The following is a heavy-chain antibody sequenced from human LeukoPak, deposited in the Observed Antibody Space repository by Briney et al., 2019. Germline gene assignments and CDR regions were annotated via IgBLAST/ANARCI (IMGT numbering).Heavy chain of an antibody. Sequence: GGSLRLSCAASGFTFSSYAMSWVRQAPGKGLEWVSIISGSGGSTYYAGSVKCRFTISRDNSKNTLYLQMNSLRVEDTVVYYCAKGLRYFDWSCPTYYFDYWGQGTLVTVSS. CDR1: GFTFSSYA. V-gene: IGHV3-23*01. D-gene: IGHD3-9*01. J-gene: IGHJ4*02. CDR3: AKGLRYFDWSCPTYYFDY. CDR2: ISGSGGST.